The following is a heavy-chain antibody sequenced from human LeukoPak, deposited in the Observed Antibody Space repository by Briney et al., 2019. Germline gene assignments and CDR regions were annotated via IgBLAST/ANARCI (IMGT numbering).Heavy chain of an antibody. J-gene: IGHJ6*02. CDR3: ARLRYYGMDV. CDR2: ISSNSGTI. V-gene: IGHV3-48*04. Sequence: PGGSLRLSCAASGFTFSSYSMNWIRQAPGKGLEWVSYISSNSGTIYYADSVKSRFTISRDNAKNSLYLQMNSLRAEDTAVYYCARLRYYGMDVWGQGTTVTVSS. CDR1: GFTFSSYS.